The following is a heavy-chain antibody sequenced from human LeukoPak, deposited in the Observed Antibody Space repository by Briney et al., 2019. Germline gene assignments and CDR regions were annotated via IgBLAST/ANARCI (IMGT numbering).Heavy chain of an antibody. CDR2: IYSGGST. CDR3: GRGWFYGMDV. V-gene: IGHV3-66*01. CDR1: GFNVSDSY. J-gene: IGHJ6*02. Sequence: GGSLRLSCAASGFNVSDSYLSWVRQAPGKGLEWVSVIYSGGSTYYADSVKGRFTISRDNSRNTLYLQMNSLRAEDTAVYYCGRGWFYGMDVWGQGTTVSVSS. D-gene: IGHD3-10*01.